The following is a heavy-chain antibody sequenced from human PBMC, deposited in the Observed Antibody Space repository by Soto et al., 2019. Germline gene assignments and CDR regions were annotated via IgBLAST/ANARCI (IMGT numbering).Heavy chain of an antibody. CDR3: SHRGLSPGFGLGTTAAIYFGL. J-gene: IGHJ4*02. CDR1: GFSLTTSGVG. V-gene: IGHV2-5*02. D-gene: IGHD3-9*01. Sequence: QITLNESGPTVVRPTETLTLTCRFSGFSLTTSGVGVGWIRQSPGKAPEWLALIYWDDDKRYSASLKSRLTLTKESFKNPGVLTGADLDPTVTATLFLSHRGLSPGFGLGTTAAIYFGLWGQGTPVAVSS. CDR2: IYWDDDK.